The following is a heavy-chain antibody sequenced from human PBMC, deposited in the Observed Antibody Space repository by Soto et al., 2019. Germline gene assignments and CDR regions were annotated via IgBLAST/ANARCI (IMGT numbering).Heavy chain of an antibody. CDR3: ARLPYCSRRSCYPAPLDY. D-gene: IGHD2-15*01. J-gene: IGHJ4*02. V-gene: IGHV5-51*01. CDR1: GYSFTSYW. CDR2: IYPGDSDT. Sequence: KISCKGSGYSFTSYWIGWVRQMPGKGLEWMGIIYPGDSDTRYSPSFQGQVTISADKSITTAYLQWSSLKASDTAMYYCARLPYCSRRSCYPAPLDYWGQGTLVTVSS.